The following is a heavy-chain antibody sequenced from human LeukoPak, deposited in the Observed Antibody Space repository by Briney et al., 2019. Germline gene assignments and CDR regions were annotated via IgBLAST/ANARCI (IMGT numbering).Heavy chain of an antibody. J-gene: IGHJ3*02. D-gene: IGHD3-22*01. CDR2: ISSGSSYI. CDR1: GFTFSSYS. CDR3: ARDTRLDYYDSSGYFGDAFHI. V-gene: IGHV3-21*01. Sequence: GGSLRLSCAASGFTFSSYSMNWVRQAPGKGLDWVSSISSGSSYIYYADSVKGRFTISRDNAKNSLYLQMNSLRAEDTAVYYCARDTRLDYYDSSGYFGDAFHIWGQGTMVTVSS.